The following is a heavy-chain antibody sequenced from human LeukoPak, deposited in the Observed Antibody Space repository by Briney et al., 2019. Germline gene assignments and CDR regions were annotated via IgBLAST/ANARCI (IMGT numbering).Heavy chain of an antibody. CDR1: GYTLTELA. J-gene: IGHJ4*02. CDR2: FDPEDGET. D-gene: IGHD6-19*01. V-gene: IGHV1-24*01. Sequence: ASVKVSCKVSGYTLTELAMHWVRQAPGKGLEWMGGFDPEDGETIYAQKFQGRVTMTEDTSTDTAYMELSSLRSEDTAVYYCATGGYSSGWNYFDYWGQGTLVTVSS. CDR3: ATGGYSSGWNYFDY.